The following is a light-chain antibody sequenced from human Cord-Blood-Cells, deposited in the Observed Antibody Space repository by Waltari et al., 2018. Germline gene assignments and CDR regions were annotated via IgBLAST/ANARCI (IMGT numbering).Light chain of an antibody. CDR2: GAS. CDR1: QSVSSSY. V-gene: IGKV3-20*01. Sequence: EIVLTQSPGTLSLSPGERATLSCRASQSVSSSYLAWYQQKPGQAPRLLIDGASSRATCIPDRFSGSGSGTDFTLTISRLEPEDFAVYYCQQYGSSPRTFGGGTKVEIK. CDR3: QQYGSSPRT. J-gene: IGKJ4*01.